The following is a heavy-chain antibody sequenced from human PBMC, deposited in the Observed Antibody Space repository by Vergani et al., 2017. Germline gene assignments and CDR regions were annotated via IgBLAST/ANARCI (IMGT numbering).Heavy chain of an antibody. CDR1: GASVNSYY. V-gene: IGHV4-59*02. CDR3: ASDTHSGQRTDR. CDR2: VSFRGDN. J-gene: IGHJ4*01. Sequence: QVKLQESGPGLFKPSETLSLTCTVSGASVNSYYWSWVRQPPGKGLEWMGYVSFRGDNLYDPSVKGRMTLSLNTSSNQFSLYLTSVTAADTAVYFFASDTHSGQRTDRWGQGILV. D-gene: IGHD3/OR15-3a*01.